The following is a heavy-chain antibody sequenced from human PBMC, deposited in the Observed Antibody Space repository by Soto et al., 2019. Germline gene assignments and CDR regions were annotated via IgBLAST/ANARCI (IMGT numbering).Heavy chain of an antibody. CDR1: GFSLSTSGVG. D-gene: IGHD3-10*01. V-gene: IGHV2-5*02. CDR2: IYWDDDK. J-gene: IGHJ4*02. Sequence: SGPTLVNPTQTLTLTCTFSGFSLSTSGVGVGWIRQPPGKALEWLALIYWDDDKRYSPSLKSRLTITKDTSKNQVVLTMTNMDPVDTATYYCAHRLSSRESHPWPYFDYWGQGTLVTVSS. CDR3: AHRLSSRESHPWPYFDY.